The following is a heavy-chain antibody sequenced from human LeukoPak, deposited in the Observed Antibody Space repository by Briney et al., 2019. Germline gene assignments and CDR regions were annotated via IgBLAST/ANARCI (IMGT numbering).Heavy chain of an antibody. CDR3: ARGIAARRAYYYYMDV. Sequence: ASVKVSCKASGGTFSSYAISWLRQAPGQGLEWMGGIIPIFGTANYAQKFQGRVTITADESTSTAYMELSSLRSEDTAVYYWARGIAARRAYYYYMDVWGKGTTVTVSS. CDR1: GGTFSSYA. CDR2: IIPIFGTA. D-gene: IGHD6-6*01. V-gene: IGHV1-69*13. J-gene: IGHJ6*03.